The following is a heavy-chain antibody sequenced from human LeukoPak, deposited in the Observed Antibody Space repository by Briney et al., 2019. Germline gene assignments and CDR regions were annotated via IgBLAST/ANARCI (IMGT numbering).Heavy chain of an antibody. V-gene: IGHV3-66*01. D-gene: IGHD3-3*01. CDR1: GFAVSTNY. J-gene: IGHJ4*02. CDR2: IHSGGT. Sequence: QAGGSLRLSCAASGFAVSTNYMIWVRQAPGKGLEWVSFIHSGGTYYADSVKGRFTISRDNSKNTVYLQMNGLRVEDTAVYYCAPEGPVFGVRGQGTLVTVSS. CDR3: APEGPVFGV.